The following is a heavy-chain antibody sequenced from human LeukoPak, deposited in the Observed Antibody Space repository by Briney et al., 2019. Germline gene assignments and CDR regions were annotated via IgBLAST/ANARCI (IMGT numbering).Heavy chain of an antibody. CDR3: ARETGYSSGWPVG. J-gene: IGHJ4*02. CDR2: ISSSSSI. D-gene: IGHD6-19*01. CDR1: GFTFNYYT. Sequence: PGGSLRLSCAASGFTFNYYTMNWVRQAPGKGLEWVSSISSSSSIYYAASVKGRFTISRDNAKNSLYLQMNSLRAEDTAVYYCARETGYSSGWPVGWGQGTLVTVSS. V-gene: IGHV3-69-1*01.